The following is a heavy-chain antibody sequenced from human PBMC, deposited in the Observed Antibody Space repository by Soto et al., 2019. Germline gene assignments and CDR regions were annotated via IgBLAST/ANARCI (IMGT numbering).Heavy chain of an antibody. D-gene: IGHD1-26*01. Sequence: GVSLRLSYGPSGFIFSDYYLSWVRQTPGKARECVSYISTRRTYTNYPDSVKGRFTISRHNANYSLYLQMDSLRAEDTAVYYCARDLAGKGGTVGAYYYGTDVWGQGTT. CDR3: ARDLAGKGGTVGAYYYGTDV. J-gene: IGHJ6*02. CDR2: ISTRRTYT. CDR1: GFIFSDYY. V-gene: IGHV3-11*06.